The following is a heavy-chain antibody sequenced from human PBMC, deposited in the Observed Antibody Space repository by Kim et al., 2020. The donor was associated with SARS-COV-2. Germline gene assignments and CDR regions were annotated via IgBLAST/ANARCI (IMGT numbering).Heavy chain of an antibody. D-gene: IGHD1-1*01. CDR1: GFVFSNFA. J-gene: IGHJ3*02. Sequence: GGSLRLSCAGSGFVFSNFALHWVRQAPGQGLEWVASISFDGVNKHYADSVIGRVTISRDSPKNTMTLQMNSLRSDDTGVYFCVRVPRGCDAVTCLLDPYDIWGEGTTVIVSS. CDR3: VRVPRGCDAVTCLLDPYDI. V-gene: IGHV3-30*04. CDR2: ISFDGVNK.